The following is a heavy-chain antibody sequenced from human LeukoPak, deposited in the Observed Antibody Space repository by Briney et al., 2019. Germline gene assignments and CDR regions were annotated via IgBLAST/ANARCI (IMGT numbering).Heavy chain of an antibody. D-gene: IGHD2-15*01. CDR2: IIPIFGTA. Sequence: SVKVSCKASGGTFSSYAISWVRQAPGQGLEWMGGIIPIFGTANYAQKFQGRVTITADESTSTAYMELSSLRSEDTAVYYCARDRQDGYCSGGSCYRLDYWGQGTLATVSP. J-gene: IGHJ4*02. V-gene: IGHV1-69*13. CDR3: ARDRQDGYCSGGSCYRLDY. CDR1: GGTFSSYA.